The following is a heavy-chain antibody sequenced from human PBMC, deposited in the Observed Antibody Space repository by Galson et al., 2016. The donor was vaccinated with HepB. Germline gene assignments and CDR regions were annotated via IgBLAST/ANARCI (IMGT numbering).Heavy chain of an antibody. J-gene: IGHJ6*02. D-gene: IGHD2-8*01. CDR3: VRGSEPFYLYAMDV. CDR2: SSYDGNNK. CDR1: GFNFRTYA. Sequence: SLRLSCAASGFNFRTYAMHWVRPAPGKRLEWVAVSSYDGNNKYYAHSVEGRVTISRDNSKNTLYLQMRSLRGEDTAMYLCVRGSEPFYLYAMDVWGQGTTVAVSS. V-gene: IGHV3-30-3*01.